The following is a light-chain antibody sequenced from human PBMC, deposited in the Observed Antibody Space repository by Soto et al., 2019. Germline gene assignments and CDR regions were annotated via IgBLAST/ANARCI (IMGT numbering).Light chain of an antibody. V-gene: IGKV3-11*01. CDR3: QQSSNRPGT. J-gene: IGKJ2*01. Sequence: EIVLTQSPATLSLSPGERATLSCRASQSVSSYLAWYQQKPGQAPRLLIYDASNRATGIPARFSGSWSGTDFTLIISILEPEDFAVYFWQQSSNRPGTFGQGTKLEIK. CDR1: QSVSSY. CDR2: DAS.